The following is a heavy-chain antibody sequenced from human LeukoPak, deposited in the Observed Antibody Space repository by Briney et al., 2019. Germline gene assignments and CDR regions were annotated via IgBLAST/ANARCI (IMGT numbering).Heavy chain of an antibody. Sequence: GGSLRLSCAASGFTFSSYGMSWVRQAPGKGLGWVSTITDSGGSTYFADSVKGRFTISRDNSKNTLYLQMNSLRAVDTAVFYCAKGPLIEVAGTTWDYWGQGTLVTVSS. J-gene: IGHJ4*02. CDR3: AKGPLIEVAGTTWDY. CDR2: ITDSGGST. CDR1: GFTFSSYG. D-gene: IGHD6-19*01. V-gene: IGHV3-23*01.